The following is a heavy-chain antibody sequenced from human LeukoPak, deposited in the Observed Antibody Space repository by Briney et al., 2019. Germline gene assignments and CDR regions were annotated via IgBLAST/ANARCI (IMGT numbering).Heavy chain of an antibody. V-gene: IGHV3-23*01. D-gene: IGHD2-2*01. Sequence: GGSLRLSCAASGFTFSSYAMSWVRQAPGKGLEWVSAISGSGGSTYYADSVKGRFTISRDNSKNTLYLQMNSLRAEDTAVYYCAKDLGYCSSTSCFFDYWGQGTLVTVSS. CDR1: GFTFSSYA. J-gene: IGHJ4*02. CDR2: ISGSGGST. CDR3: AKDLGYCSSTSCFFDY.